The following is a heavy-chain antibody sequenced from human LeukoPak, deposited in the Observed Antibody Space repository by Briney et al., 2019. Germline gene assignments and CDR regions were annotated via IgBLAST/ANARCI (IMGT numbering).Heavy chain of an antibody. CDR1: GGSISSGDYY. Sequence: SQTLSLTCTVSGGSISSGDYYWSWIRQPPGKGLEWIGSIYYSGSTYYNPSLKSRVTISVDTSKNQFSLKLSSVTAADTAVYYCARPLSGSYYGAYGYYYYGMDVWGQGTTVTVSS. J-gene: IGHJ6*02. D-gene: IGHD1-26*01. V-gene: IGHV4-39*01. CDR3: ARPLSGSYYGAYGYYYYGMDV. CDR2: IYYSGST.